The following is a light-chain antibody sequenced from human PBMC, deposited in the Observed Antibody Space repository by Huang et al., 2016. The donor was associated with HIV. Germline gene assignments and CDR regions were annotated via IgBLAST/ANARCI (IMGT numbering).Light chain of an antibody. J-gene: IGKJ1*01. V-gene: IGKV4-1*01. CDR1: QSLLDKFTGKNH. CDR3: QQYLASPG. CDR2: WAS. Sequence: DIVLTQAPDSLHMSLGERATINCKSSQSLLDKFTGKNHLAWYQQRPGQSPKVFISWASTRESGVPDRFSGSGSGTDFTLTIDSLQSDYVAVYYCQQYLASPGFGRGT.